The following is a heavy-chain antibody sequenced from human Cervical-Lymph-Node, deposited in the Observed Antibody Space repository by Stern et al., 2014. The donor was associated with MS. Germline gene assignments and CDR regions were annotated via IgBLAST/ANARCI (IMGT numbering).Heavy chain of an antibody. Sequence: EVQLVESGGGLVQPGGSLTLSCAASGFTFSVYWMSWVRQAPGKGLEWVANINEDGSDEYYVDAVKGRFSISRENTKTSVFLQMNNLRVEDTAVDYCVRDWKGDDGSVNWFDPWGQGTLVTVSS. D-gene: IGHD4-17*01. J-gene: IGHJ5*02. V-gene: IGHV3-7*03. CDR3: VRDWKGDDGSVNWFDP. CDR1: GFTFSVYW. CDR2: INEDGSDE.